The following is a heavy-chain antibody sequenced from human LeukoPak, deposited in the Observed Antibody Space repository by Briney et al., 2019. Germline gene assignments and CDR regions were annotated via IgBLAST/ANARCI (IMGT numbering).Heavy chain of an antibody. CDR3: ARRYCSTTNCLFDY. Sequence: PGGSLRLSCADSGFTFSSYEMDWVRQAPGKGLGWVSYIGRTGSTKFYADSLEGRFTISRDNAKNSLYLQMNSLRAEDTAVYYCARRYCSTTNCLFDYWGQGTLVTVSS. CDR2: IGRTGSTK. D-gene: IGHD2-2*01. J-gene: IGHJ4*02. V-gene: IGHV3-48*03. CDR1: GFTFSSYE.